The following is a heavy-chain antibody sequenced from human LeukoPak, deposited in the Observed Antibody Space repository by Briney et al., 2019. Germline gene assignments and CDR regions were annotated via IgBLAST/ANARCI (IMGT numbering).Heavy chain of an antibody. CDR1: GGSFRSSSYY. D-gene: IGHD4-17*01. J-gene: IGHJ3*02. Sequence: SETLSLTCTVSGGSFRSSSYYWGWIRQPPGKGLEWIGSIYYSGSTYYNPSLKSRVTISVDTSKNQFSLKLSSVTAADTAVYYCARGATVTTFDAFDIWGQGTMVTVSS. CDR3: ARGATVTTFDAFDI. V-gene: IGHV4-39*07. CDR2: IYYSGST.